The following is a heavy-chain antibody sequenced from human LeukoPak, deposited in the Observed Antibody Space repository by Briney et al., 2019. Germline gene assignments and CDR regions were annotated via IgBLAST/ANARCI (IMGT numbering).Heavy chain of an antibody. Sequence: GGSLTLSCAASGFTFSSYAMSWVRQPPGKGLEWVSAIAASIPTTYYTYSVRGRFTSARDNTKNTLSLQRTMLRAEATAFYFGARRGDGSESYYFDYWGQGTLVTVSS. CDR2: IAASIPTT. CDR1: GFTFSSYA. CDR3: ARRGDGSESYYFDY. V-gene: IGHV3-23*01. D-gene: IGHD3-10*01. J-gene: IGHJ4*02.